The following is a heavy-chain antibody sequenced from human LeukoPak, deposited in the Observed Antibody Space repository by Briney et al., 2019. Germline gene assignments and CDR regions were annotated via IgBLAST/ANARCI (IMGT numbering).Heavy chain of an antibody. CDR1: GFTFSSYW. CDR2: IKQDGRER. CDR3: ARKGELERRRSWDC. V-gene: IGHV3-7*03. Sequence: GGSLRLSCAASGFTFSSYWMSWVRQAPGKGLEWAANIKQDGRERYYVDSVKGRFTISRDNAKNSLYLQMSSLRAEDTAVHYCARKGELERRRSWDCWGQGTLVTVSS. J-gene: IGHJ4*02. D-gene: IGHD1-1*01.